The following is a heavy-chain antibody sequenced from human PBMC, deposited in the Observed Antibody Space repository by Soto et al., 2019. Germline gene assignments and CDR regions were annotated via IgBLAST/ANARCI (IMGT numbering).Heavy chain of an antibody. CDR2: ISSSSSYI. CDR1: GFTFSSYS. D-gene: IGHD3-16*01. CDR3: AKTPGVITVITSFDH. J-gene: IGHJ4*02. V-gene: IGHV3-21*04. Sequence: GGSLRLSCAASGFTFSSYSMNWVRQAPGKGLEWVSSISSSSSYIYYADSVKGRFTISRDNAKNSLYLQMNSLRAEDTAVYYCAKTPGVITVITSFDHWGQGTPVTVSS.